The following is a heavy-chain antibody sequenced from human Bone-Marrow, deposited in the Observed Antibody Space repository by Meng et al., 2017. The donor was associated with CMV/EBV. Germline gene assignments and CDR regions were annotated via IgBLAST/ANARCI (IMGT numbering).Heavy chain of an antibody. CDR2: MNPNSGNT. D-gene: IGHD3-3*01. Sequence: ASVKVSCKASGYTFTSYYMHWVRQATGQGLEWMGWMNPNSGNTGYAQKFQGRVTMTRNTSISTAYMELSSLRSEDTAVYYCARSTYYDFWSDYKTADYWGQGTLVTVSS. CDR3: ARSTYYDFWSDYKTADY. V-gene: IGHV1-8*02. J-gene: IGHJ4*02. CDR1: GYTFTSYY.